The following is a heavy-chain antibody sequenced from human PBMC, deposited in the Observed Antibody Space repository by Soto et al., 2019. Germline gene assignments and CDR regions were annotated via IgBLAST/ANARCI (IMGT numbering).Heavy chain of an antibody. CDR1: GGSISSGGYY. V-gene: IGHV4-31*03. Sequence: PSETLSLTCTVSGGSISSGGYYWSWIRQHPGKGLEWIGYIYYSGSTYYNPSLKSRVTISVDTSKNQFSLKLSSVTAADTAVYYCARYCSSTSCYGIDYYYYGMDVWGQGTTVTVSS. J-gene: IGHJ6*02. CDR2: IYYSGST. D-gene: IGHD2-2*01. CDR3: ARYCSSTSCYGIDYYYYGMDV.